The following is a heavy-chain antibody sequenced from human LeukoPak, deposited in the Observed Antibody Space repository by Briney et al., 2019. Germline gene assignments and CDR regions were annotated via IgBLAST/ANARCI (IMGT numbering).Heavy chain of an antibody. J-gene: IGHJ4*02. CDR1: GGSISSYY. CDR3: ARSTYYYDSSGYYYGDY. V-gene: IGHV4-59*08. CDR2: IYYSGST. Sequence: SETLSLTCTDSGGSISSYYWSWIRQPPGKGLEWIGYIYYSGSTNYNPSLKSRVTISVDTSKNQFSLKLSSVTAADTAVYYCARSTYYYDSSGYYYGDYWGQGTLVAVSS. D-gene: IGHD3-22*01.